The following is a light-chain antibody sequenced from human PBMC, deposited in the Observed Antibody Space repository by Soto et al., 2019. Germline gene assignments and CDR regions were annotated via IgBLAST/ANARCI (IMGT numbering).Light chain of an antibody. CDR2: RNN. V-gene: IGLV1-47*01. Sequence: QSVLTQPPSASGTPGQRVNISCSGSSSNIGSNYVYWYRQFPGTAPKLLIQRNNQRPSGVPARFSGSKSGTSASLAISGLQSEDEGDYYCSAWDNSLNGYVFGPGTQLTVL. J-gene: IGLJ7*01. CDR1: SSNIGSNY. CDR3: SAWDNSLNGYV.